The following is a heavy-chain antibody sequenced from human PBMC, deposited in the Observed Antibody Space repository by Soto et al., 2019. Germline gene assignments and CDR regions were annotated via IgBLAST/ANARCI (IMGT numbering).Heavy chain of an antibody. V-gene: IGHV4-59*08. J-gene: IGHJ6*02. CDR1: GGSISNYY. Sequence: QVPLQESGPGLVKPSETLSLSCTVSGGSISNYYWSWFRQTPGKGLEWIGYVHDSWGSNYNPSLKSRVAISLDTSKSQFSLKLTSVPATDTTVYYCARQGFGALHGLVDAWGQGTTVTVSS. CDR2: VHDSWGS. D-gene: IGHD3-10*01. CDR3: ARQGFGALHGLVDA.